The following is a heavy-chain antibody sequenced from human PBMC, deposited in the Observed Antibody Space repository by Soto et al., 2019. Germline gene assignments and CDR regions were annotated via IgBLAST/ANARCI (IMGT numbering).Heavy chain of an antibody. CDR2: ITGTGTST. V-gene: IGHV3-23*01. D-gene: IGHD2-15*01. Sequence: PWGSLRLSCAASGFTFRSYAMSWVRQAPGKGLEWVATITGTGTSTYFADSVKGRFTISRDNSRKTLYLQLNSLRAEDTAVYYCAKSQRPQSLLTTYFDSWGQGALVTVSS. J-gene: IGHJ4*02. CDR3: AKSQRPQSLLTTYFDS. CDR1: GFTFRSYA.